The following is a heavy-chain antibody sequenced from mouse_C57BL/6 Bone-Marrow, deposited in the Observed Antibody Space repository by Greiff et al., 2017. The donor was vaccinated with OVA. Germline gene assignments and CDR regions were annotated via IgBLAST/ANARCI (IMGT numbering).Heavy chain of an antibody. Sequence: EVQLQQSGPELVKPGASVKISCKASGYTFTDYYMNWVKQSHGKSLEWIGDINPNNGGTSYTQKFKGKATLTVDKSSSTAYMELRSLTSEDSAVYDCARPYGNAWFAYWGQGTLVTVSA. CDR3: ARPYGNAWFAY. V-gene: IGHV1-26*01. CDR1: GYTFTDYY. CDR2: INPNNGGT. D-gene: IGHD2-1*01. J-gene: IGHJ3*01.